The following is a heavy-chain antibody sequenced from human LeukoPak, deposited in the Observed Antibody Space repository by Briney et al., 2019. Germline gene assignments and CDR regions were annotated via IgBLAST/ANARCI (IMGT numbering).Heavy chain of an antibody. CDR2: IYYSGST. CDR3: ARADYYDSSAVDY. V-gene: IGHV4-31*03. J-gene: IGHJ4*02. Sequence: SETLSLACTVSGGSISSGGYYWSWIRQHPGKGLVWIGYIYYSGSTYYNPSLKSRVTISVDTSKNQFSLKLSSVTAADTAVYYCARADYYDSSAVDYWGQRTLVTVSS. D-gene: IGHD3-22*01. CDR1: GGSISSGGYY.